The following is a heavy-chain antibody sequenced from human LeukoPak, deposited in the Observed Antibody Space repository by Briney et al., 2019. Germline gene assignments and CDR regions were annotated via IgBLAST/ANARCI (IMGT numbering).Heavy chain of an antibody. CDR2: IYYSGST. J-gene: IGHJ4*02. CDR3: ARDLMITFGGVPYFDY. V-gene: IGHV4-39*07. D-gene: IGHD3-16*01. Sequence: SETLSLTCTVSGGSISSSSYYWGWIRQPPGKGLEWIGSIYYSGSTYYNPSLKSRVTISVDTSKNQFSLKLSSVTAADTAVYYCARDLMITFGGVPYFDYWGQGTLVTVSS. CDR1: GGSISSSSYY.